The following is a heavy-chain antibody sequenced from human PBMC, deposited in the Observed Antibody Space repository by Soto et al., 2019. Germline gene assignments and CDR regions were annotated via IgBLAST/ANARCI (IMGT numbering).Heavy chain of an antibody. Sequence: GASVKVSCTASGYTFTSYYMQWVRQAPGQAREWMGIINPSGGSTSYAQKFQGRVTMTRDTSTSTVCTELSSRRSEDTAVYYCAREGSCGGDCYNPEVAFDIWGQGTRVTVSS. CDR3: AREGSCGGDCYNPEVAFDI. J-gene: IGHJ3*02. V-gene: IGHV1-46*01. D-gene: IGHD2-21*02. CDR2: INPSGGST. CDR1: GYTFTSYY.